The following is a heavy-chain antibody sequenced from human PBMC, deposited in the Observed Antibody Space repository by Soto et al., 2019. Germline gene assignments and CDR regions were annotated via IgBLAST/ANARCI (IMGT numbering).Heavy chain of an antibody. CDR2: ISSSSSYI. Sequence: EVQLVESGGGLVKPGGSLRLSCAASGFTFSSYSMHWVRQAPGKGLEWVSSISSSSSYIYYADSVTGRFTISRDNAKNSQYLKMNSLRAEDTAVYDCARDRSMTTDVGWFDPRGQGTLVTVSA. V-gene: IGHV3-21*01. CDR1: GFTFSSYS. D-gene: IGHD4-17*01. J-gene: IGHJ5*02. CDR3: ARDRSMTTDVGWFDP.